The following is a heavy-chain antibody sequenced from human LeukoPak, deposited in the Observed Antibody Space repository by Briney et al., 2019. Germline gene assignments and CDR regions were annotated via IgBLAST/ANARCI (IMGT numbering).Heavy chain of an antibody. CDR2: AYHNGDT. V-gene: IGHV4-4*02. CDR3: ATHNLFGGLYYGAFDI. Sequence: SRTLSLTCTVSGGSITTIHWWSWVRQPPGKGLEGSGEAYHNGDTNFSPSLNSRAFISVDKSKNQLSLELYGVTAADTAVYYCATHNLFGGLYYGAFDIWGQGTMVTVSS. J-gene: IGHJ3*02. CDR1: GGSITTIHW. D-gene: IGHD3-10*01.